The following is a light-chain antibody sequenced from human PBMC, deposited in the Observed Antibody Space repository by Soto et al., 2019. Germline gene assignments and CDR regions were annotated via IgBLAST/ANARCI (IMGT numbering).Light chain of an antibody. J-gene: IGLJ7*01. CDR1: SSNIGADND. CDR3: HSYESSMTAV. Sequence: QSVLTQPPSVSGAPGQRVTISCTGTSSNIGADNDVNWYQQHPGTAPKLLIYASSNRPSGVPDRFSGSKFGTSASLTITGLQAEDEADYYCHSYESSMTAVFGRGTKLTVL. CDR2: ASS. V-gene: IGLV1-40*01.